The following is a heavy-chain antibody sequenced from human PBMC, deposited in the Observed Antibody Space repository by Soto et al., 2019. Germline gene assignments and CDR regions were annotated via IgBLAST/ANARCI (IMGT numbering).Heavy chain of an antibody. D-gene: IGHD2-2*01. CDR1: GGSISSGGYY. CDR2: IYYSGST. CDR3: ARDLPRYCSSTSCFLPVYGMDV. V-gene: IGHV4-31*03. Sequence: PSETLSLTCTVSGGSISSGGYYWSWSRQHPGKGLEWIGYIYYSGSTYYNPSLKSRVTISVDTSKNQFSLKLSSVTAADTAVYYCARDLPRYCSSTSCFLPVYGMDVWGQGTTVTVSS. J-gene: IGHJ6*02.